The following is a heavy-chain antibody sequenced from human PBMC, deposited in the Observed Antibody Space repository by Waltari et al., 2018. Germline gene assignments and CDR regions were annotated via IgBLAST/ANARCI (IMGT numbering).Heavy chain of an antibody. CDR3: ARGKAAGTMSYGNWFDP. D-gene: IGHD6-13*01. V-gene: IGHV1-2*02. J-gene: IGHJ5*02. CDR2: INPTRGGT. CDR1: GYTFTGYY. Sequence: QVQLVQSGAEVKKPGASVKVSCKASGYTFTGYYMPWVRPAPGQGLELMGSINPTRGGTNYAQKFHGRVTMTRATSLSTAYMELSRLRSDDTAVYYCARGKAAGTMSYGNWFDPWGQGTLVTVSS.